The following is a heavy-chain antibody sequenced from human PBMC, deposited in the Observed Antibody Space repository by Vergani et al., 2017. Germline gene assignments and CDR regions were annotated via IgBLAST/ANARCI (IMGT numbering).Heavy chain of an antibody. CDR1: GGTFSSYA. D-gene: IGHD6-13*01. J-gene: IGHJ5*02. Sequence: QVQLVQSGAEVKKPGSSVKVSCKASGGTFSSYAISWVRQAPGQGLEWMGGIIPIFGTANYAQKFQGRVTITADESTSTAYMELASLRAEDTAVYYCATGLGIAAAGTPWFDPWGQGTLVTVSS. CDR2: IIPIFGTA. CDR3: ATGLGIAAAGTPWFDP. V-gene: IGHV1-69*01.